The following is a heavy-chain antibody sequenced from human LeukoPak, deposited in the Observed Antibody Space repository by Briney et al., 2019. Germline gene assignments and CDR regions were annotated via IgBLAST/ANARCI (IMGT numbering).Heavy chain of an antibody. CDR3: ARDSGYCSGGSCYPQGAFDI. J-gene: IGHJ3*02. D-gene: IGHD2-15*01. CDR2: ISSSSSYI. CDR1: GFTLSSYS. Sequence: GGSLRLSCAASGFTLSSYSMNWVRQAPGKGLEWVSSISSSSSYIYYADSVKGRFTISRDNAKNSLYLQMNSLRAEDTAVYYCARDSGYCSGGSCYPQGAFDIWGQGTMVTVSS. V-gene: IGHV3-21*01.